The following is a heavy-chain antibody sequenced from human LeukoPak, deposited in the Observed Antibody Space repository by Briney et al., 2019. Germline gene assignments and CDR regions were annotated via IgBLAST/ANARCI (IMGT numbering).Heavy chain of an antibody. CDR2: ISSSSYI. J-gene: IGHJ3*02. D-gene: IGHD7-27*01. V-gene: IGHV3-21*01. CDR1: GFTFSSYS. CDR3: ARDVYGEYAFDI. Sequence: GGSLRLSCAASGFTFSSYSMNWVRQAPGKGLEWVSSISSSSYIYYADSVKGRFTISRDNAKNSLYLQMNSLRAEDTAVYYCARDVYGEYAFDIWGQGTMVTVSS.